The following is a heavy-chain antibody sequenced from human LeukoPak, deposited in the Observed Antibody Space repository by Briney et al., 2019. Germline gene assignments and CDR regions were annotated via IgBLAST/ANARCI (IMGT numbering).Heavy chain of an antibody. D-gene: IGHD2-2*02. CDR2: INHSGST. Sequence: SETLSLTCAVYGESFSGYYWSWIRQPPGKGLEWIGEINHSGSTNYNPSLKSRVTISVDTSKNQFSLKLSSVTAADTAVYYCAREGYCSGTSCYNFNYWGQGTLVTVSS. V-gene: IGHV4-34*01. CDR1: GESFSGYY. CDR3: AREGYCSGTSCYNFNY. J-gene: IGHJ4*02.